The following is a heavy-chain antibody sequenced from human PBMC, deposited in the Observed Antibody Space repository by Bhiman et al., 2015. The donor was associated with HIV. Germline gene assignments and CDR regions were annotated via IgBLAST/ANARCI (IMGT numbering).Heavy chain of an antibody. CDR3: ARGSSSSLSAERFDP. D-gene: IGHD6-6*01. CDR2: ISSSSYYI. V-gene: IGHV3-21*01. Sequence: MQLLESGGGVVQPGKSLRLSCAASGFTFSSHSMNWVRQAPGKGLEWVSSISSSSYYIYYADSVKGRFTISRDNAKNSLYLQMNSLRAEDTAVYYCARGSSSSLSAERFDPWGQGTLVTVSS. J-gene: IGHJ5*02. CDR1: GFTFSSHS.